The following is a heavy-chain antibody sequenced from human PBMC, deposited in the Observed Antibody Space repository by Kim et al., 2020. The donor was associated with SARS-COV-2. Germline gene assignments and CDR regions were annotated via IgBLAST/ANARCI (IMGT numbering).Heavy chain of an antibody. Sequence: GGSLRLSCAASGFTFSSYAMSWVRQAPGKGLEWVSAISGSGGSTYYADSVKGRFTISRDNSKNTLYLQMNSLRAEDTAVYYCAKDPDYDILTGCHPLDYWGQGTLVTVSS. CDR3: AKDPDYDILTGCHPLDY. CDR1: GFTFSSYA. J-gene: IGHJ4*02. V-gene: IGHV3-23*01. CDR2: ISGSGGST. D-gene: IGHD3-9*01.